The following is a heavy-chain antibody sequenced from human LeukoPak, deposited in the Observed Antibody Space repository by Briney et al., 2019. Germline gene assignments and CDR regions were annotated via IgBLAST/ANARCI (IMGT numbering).Heavy chain of an antibody. CDR2: IYYSGST. CDR3: ARELRERYYFDY. D-gene: IGHD4-17*01. Sequence: PSQTLSLTCTVSGGSISSGGYYWSWIRQHPGKGLEWIGYIYYSGSTYYNPSPKSRVTISVDTSKNQFSLKLSSVTAADTAVYYCARELRERYYFDYWGQGTLVTVSS. V-gene: IGHV4-31*03. J-gene: IGHJ4*02. CDR1: GGSISSGGYY.